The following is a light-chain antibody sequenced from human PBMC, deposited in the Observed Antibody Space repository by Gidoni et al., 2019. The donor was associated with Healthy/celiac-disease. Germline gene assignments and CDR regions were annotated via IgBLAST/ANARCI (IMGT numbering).Light chain of an antibody. V-gene: IGKV3-11*01. Sequence: DIVLTQSPATLSWSPGERATLSCRASQSVSSYLAWYQQKPGQAPRLLIYDASNSATGVPVRFSGSGSGTDFTLTISSLDPEDFAVYYCQQRSNWPLTFGGGTKVEIK. J-gene: IGKJ4*01. CDR1: QSVSSY. CDR3: QQRSNWPLT. CDR2: DAS.